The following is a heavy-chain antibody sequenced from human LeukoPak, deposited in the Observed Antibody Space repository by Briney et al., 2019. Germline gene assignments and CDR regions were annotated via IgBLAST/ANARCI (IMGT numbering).Heavy chain of an antibody. J-gene: IGHJ4*02. CDR2: IYYSGST. V-gene: IGHV4-59*01. D-gene: IGHD3-3*01. CDR1: GGSISSYY. Sequence: SETLSLTCTVSGGSISSYYWSWIRQPPGKGLEWIGYIYYSGSTNYNPSLKSRVTISVDTSKNQFSLKLSSVTAADTAVYYCARVSLKLGGGGYYFDYWGQGTLVTVSS. CDR3: ARVSLKLGGGGYYFDY.